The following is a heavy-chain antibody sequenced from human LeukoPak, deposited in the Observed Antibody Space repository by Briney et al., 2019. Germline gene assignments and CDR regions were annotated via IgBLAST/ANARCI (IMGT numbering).Heavy chain of an antibody. V-gene: IGHV4-38-2*02. Sequence: SETLSLTCTVSGYSISSGYYWGWIRQPPGKGLEWIGSIYHSGSTYYNPSLKSRVTISVDTSKNQFSLKLSSVTAADTAVYYCARDPVRGRWFDPWGQGTLVTASS. CDR1: GYSISSGYY. CDR3: ARDPVRGRWFDP. J-gene: IGHJ5*02. D-gene: IGHD3-10*01. CDR2: IYHSGST.